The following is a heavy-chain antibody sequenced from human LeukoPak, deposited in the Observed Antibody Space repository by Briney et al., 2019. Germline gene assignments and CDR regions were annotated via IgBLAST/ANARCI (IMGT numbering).Heavy chain of an antibody. CDR2: IKQDGSEK. V-gene: IGHV3-7*01. CDR1: GFTSSSYW. CDR3: ARVWSGSYYALGYFDY. J-gene: IGHJ4*02. Sequence: PGGSLRLSCAASGFTSSSYWMSWVRQAPGKGLEWVANIKQDGSEKYYVDSVKGRFTISRDNAKNSLYLQMNSLRAEDTAVYYCARVWSGSYYALGYFDYWGQGTLVTVSS. D-gene: IGHD1-26*01.